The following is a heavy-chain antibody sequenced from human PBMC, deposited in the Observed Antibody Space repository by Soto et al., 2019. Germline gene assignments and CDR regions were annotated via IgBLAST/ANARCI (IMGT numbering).Heavy chain of an antibody. CDR1: GGSFSGYY. J-gene: IGHJ4*02. Sequence: QSQTLSLTCAVYGGSFSGYYWSWIRQPPGKGLEWIGEINHSGSTNYNPSLKSRVTISVDTSKNQFSLKLSSVTAADTAVYYCASAYYDFWSGSQPLFDYWGQGTLVTVSS. CDR3: ASAYYDFWSGSQPLFDY. V-gene: IGHV4-34*01. CDR2: INHSGST. D-gene: IGHD3-3*01.